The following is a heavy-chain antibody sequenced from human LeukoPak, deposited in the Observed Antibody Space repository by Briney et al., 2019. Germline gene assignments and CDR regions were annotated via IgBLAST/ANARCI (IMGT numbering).Heavy chain of an antibody. J-gene: IGHJ3*02. CDR1: GGSISTYY. Sequence: SETLSLTCTVSGGSISTYYWSWIRQPPGKGLEYVGYIYYSGSTNYNPSLKSRVTMSLDTSKNQFSLRLSSVTAADTAVYYCAREEVPHGFDIWGQGTMVTVSS. CDR2: IYYSGST. CDR3: AREEVPHGFDI. V-gene: IGHV4-59*01.